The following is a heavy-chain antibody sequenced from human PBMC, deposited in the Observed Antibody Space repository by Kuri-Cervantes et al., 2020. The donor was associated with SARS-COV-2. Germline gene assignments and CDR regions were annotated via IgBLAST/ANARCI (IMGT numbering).Heavy chain of an antibody. J-gene: IGHJ6*02. D-gene: IGHD6-13*01. CDR3: ARDRDLAGGMDV. CDR1: GDSVSSNSAA. Sequence: SCAISGDSVSSNSAAWNWIRQSPSRGLEWLGRTFYRSKWYNDYAVSVKSRITINPDTSKNQFSLQLSSVTPEDTAVYYCARDRDLAGGMDVWGQGTTVTVSS. CDR2: TFYRSKWYN. V-gene: IGHV6-1*01.